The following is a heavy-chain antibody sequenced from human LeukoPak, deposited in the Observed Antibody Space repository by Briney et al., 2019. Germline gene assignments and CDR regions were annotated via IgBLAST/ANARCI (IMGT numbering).Heavy chain of an antibody. Sequence: PGGSLRLSCAASRFTFSSYAMHWVRQAPGKGLEWVAVISYDGSIKYYADSVKGRFTISRDNSKNTLYLQMNSLRAEDTAVYYCARDTRSSSLRYYFDYWGQGTLVTVSS. CDR3: ARDTRSSSLRYYFDY. D-gene: IGHD6-13*01. V-gene: IGHV3-30-3*01. J-gene: IGHJ4*02. CDR2: ISYDGSIK. CDR1: RFTFSSYA.